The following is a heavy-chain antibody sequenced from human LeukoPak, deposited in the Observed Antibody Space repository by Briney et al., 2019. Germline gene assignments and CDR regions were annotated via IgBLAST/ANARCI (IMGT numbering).Heavy chain of an antibody. V-gene: IGHV1-2*02. CDR2: INPNSGGT. Sequence: ASVKVSCKASGYTFTGYYMHWVRQAPGQGLEWMGWINPNSGGTNYAQKFQGRVTMTRDTSISTAYMELSRLRSDDTAVYYCAREPIFGVVENLFDYWGQGTLVTVSS. CDR1: GYTFTGYY. D-gene: IGHD3-3*01. J-gene: IGHJ4*02. CDR3: AREPIFGVVENLFDY.